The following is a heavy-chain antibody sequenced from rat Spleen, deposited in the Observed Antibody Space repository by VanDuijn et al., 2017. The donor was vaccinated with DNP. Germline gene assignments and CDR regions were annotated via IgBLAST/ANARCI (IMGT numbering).Heavy chain of an antibody. D-gene: IGHD4-3*01. CDR2: ISSGGNT. J-gene: IGHJ2*01. CDR1: GFSLTTNG. V-gene: IGHV2S12*01. CDR3: ARDSGGPPDY. Sequence: QVQLKESGPGLVQPSQTLSLTCTVSGFSLTTNGVSWVRQPPGKGLEWIAAISSGGNTYFNSALKSRLSISRDTSKSQVFLKMNSLQTEDTATYYCARDSGGPPDYWGQGVMVTVSS.